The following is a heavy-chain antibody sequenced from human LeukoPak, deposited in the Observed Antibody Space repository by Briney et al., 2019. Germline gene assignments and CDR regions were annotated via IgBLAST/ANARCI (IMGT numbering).Heavy chain of an antibody. V-gene: IGHV4-4*07. CDR2: ISPSGNT. Sequence: SETLSLTCSVSSDSINTHSWSWIRQPAGKTLEWIGHISPSGNTNYDPSLKSRVTMSVDTSKNQFSLNLSSVTAADTAVYYCARRDSSSYWYFDLWGRGTLVTVSS. CDR1: SDSINTHS. J-gene: IGHJ2*01. D-gene: IGHD6-6*01. CDR3: ARRDSSSYWYFDL.